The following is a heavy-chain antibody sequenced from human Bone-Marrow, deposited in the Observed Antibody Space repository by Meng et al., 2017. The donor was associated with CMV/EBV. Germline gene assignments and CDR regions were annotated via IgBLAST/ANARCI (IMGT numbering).Heavy chain of an antibody. J-gene: IGHJ6*02. CDR3: ARDSYYDVYYYGMDV. CDR2: ISSSSSTI. D-gene: IGHD3-22*01. CDR1: GFTFSSYS. V-gene: IGHV3-48*04. Sequence: GESLKISCAASGFTFSSYSMNWVRQAPGKGLEWVSYISSSSSTIYYADSVKGRFTISRDNAKNSLYLQMNSLRAEDTAVYYCARDSYYDVYYYGMDVWGQGHTV.